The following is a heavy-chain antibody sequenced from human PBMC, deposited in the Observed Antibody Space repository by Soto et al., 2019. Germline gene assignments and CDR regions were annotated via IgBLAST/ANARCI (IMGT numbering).Heavy chain of an antibody. CDR3: ATDSFPYYHNSTGYGEAFDP. CDR1: GFIFSDRY. CDR2: NGFGGNTI. D-gene: IGHD3-22*01. V-gene: IGHV3-11*01. J-gene: IGHJ5*02. Sequence: GSPRLSCAAPGFIFSDRYMSWIPPAPGAGVVWLLYNGFGGNTIYYADPVKARFTASRDNAKNSLYLQMNSLRVEDTAVYYCATDSFPYYHNSTGYGEAFDPWGQGTVVTVSS.